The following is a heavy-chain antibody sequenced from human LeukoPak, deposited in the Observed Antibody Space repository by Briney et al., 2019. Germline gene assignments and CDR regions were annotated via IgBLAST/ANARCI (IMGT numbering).Heavy chain of an antibody. CDR3: ARNASDSGTSYFDY. CDR2: IYCSGST. CDR1: GGSISSSTSY. J-gene: IGHJ4*02. V-gene: IGHV4-39*01. D-gene: IGHD1-26*01. Sequence: SETLSLTCTVSGGSISSSTSYWGWIRQPPGKGLEWMGRIYCSGSTSYNPSLKSRVPISVDTSQKQCSLKLDSVTAADTAVYYCARNASDSGTSYFDYWGQGTLVTVSS.